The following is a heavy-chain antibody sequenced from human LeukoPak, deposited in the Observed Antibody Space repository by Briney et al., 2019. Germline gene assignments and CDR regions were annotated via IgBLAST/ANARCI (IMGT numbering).Heavy chain of an antibody. Sequence: SSQTLSLTCTVSGGSISSGGYYWSWIRQHPGKGLEWIGYIYYSGNTFYNPSLKSRVTMSVDTSKNQFSLKLSSVTAADTAVYYCARHSSFYLDYWGQGTLVTVSS. J-gene: IGHJ4*02. CDR3: ARHSSFYLDY. D-gene: IGHD3-10*01. CDR2: IYYSGNT. CDR1: GGSISSGGYY. V-gene: IGHV4-31*03.